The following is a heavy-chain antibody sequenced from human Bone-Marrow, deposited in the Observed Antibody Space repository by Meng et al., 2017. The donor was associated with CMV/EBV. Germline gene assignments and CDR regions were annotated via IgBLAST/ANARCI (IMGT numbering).Heavy chain of an antibody. CDR3: AKGLRPGPAAFYYYYGMDV. CDR2: ISGSGGST. Sequence: GESLKISCAASGFTFSSYAMSWVRQAPGKGLEWVSAISGSGGSTYYADSVKGRFTISRDNSKNTLYLQMNSLRAEDTAVYYCAKGLRPGPAAFYYYYGMDVWGQGTTVTVSS. V-gene: IGHV3-23*01. CDR1: GFTFSSYA. J-gene: IGHJ6*02. D-gene: IGHD2-2*01.